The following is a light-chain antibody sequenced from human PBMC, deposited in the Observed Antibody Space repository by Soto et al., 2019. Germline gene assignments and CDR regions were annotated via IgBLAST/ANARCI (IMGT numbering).Light chain of an antibody. V-gene: IGKV1-39*01. CDR3: QHSYSTPPT. Sequence: DIQMTQSPSSLSASVGDRVTLTCRASQSISTYLNWYQQKSGKAPKLLIYDSSSLHSGVPSRFSGTGSGTDFTLTISSLQPEDFATYYCQHSYSTPPTFGQGTKVDIK. J-gene: IGKJ1*01. CDR1: QSISTY. CDR2: DSS.